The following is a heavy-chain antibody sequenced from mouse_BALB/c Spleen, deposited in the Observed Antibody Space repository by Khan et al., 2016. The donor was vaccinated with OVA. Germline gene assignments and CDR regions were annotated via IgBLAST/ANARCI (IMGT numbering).Heavy chain of an antibody. CDR1: GYTFTTYW. CDR2: INPTSAYT. Sequence: QVQLQQSGAELAKPGASVKMSYKASGYTFTTYWMHWVKQRPGQGLEWIGYINPTSAYTDYNEKFKDKATLSADKSSSTAYMQLSSLTSEDSAVYYCARDRIDYWGQGTTLTVSS. CDR3: ARDRIDY. J-gene: IGHJ2*01. V-gene: IGHV1-7*01.